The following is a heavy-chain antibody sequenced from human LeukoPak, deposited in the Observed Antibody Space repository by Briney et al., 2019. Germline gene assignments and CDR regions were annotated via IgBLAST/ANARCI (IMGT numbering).Heavy chain of an antibody. J-gene: IGHJ6*02. CDR2: IYSGGST. CDR1: GFTVSSNY. V-gene: IGHV3-53*04. CDR3: ARETGYCSSTSCFYYGMDV. D-gene: IGHD2-2*01. Sequence: GGSLRLSCAASGFTVSSNYMSWVRQAPGKGLEWVSVIYSGGSTYYADSVKGRFTISRHNSKNTLYLQMNSLRAEDTAVYYCARETGYCSSTSCFYYGMDVWGQGTTVTVSS.